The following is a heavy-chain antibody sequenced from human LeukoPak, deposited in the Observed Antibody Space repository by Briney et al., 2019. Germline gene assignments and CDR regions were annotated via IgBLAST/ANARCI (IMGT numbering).Heavy chain of an antibody. J-gene: IGHJ5*02. V-gene: IGHV4-30-4*01. CDR3: ARDGIVSQGNWLDP. CDR2: IHHSGST. D-gene: IGHD3-22*01. CDR1: GGSNSSDDYY. Sequence: SQTLSLTCTVSGGSNSSDDYYWTWIHQPPGKGLEWIGYIHHSGSTYYNPSLKSRLTLSVDTSKNHFSLNLNSVTAADTAVYYCARDGIVSQGNWLDPWGPGTLVTVSS.